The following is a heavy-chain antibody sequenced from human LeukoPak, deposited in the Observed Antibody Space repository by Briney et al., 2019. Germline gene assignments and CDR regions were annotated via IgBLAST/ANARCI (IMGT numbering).Heavy chain of an antibody. J-gene: IGHJ4*02. D-gene: IGHD3-10*01. CDR1: GFTFSSYG. CDR2: ISYDGSNK. V-gene: IGHV3-30*18. Sequence: GRSLRLSCAASGFTFSSYGMHWVRQAPGKGLEWVAVISYDGSNKYYADSVKGRFTISRDNSKNTLYLQMNSLRAEDTAVYYFAKEGLWFVELPWGHFDYWGQGTLVTVSS. CDR3: AKEGLWFVELPWGHFDY.